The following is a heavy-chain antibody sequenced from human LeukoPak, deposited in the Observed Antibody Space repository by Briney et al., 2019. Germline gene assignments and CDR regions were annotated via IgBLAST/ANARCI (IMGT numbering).Heavy chain of an antibody. CDR3: AKEIRGDTAFDY. CDR2: ISYDGSNK. D-gene: IGHD5-18*01. Sequence: GGSLRLSCAASGFTFSSYGMHWVRQAPGKGLEWVAVISYDGSNKYYADSVKGRFTISRDNSKNTLYLQMNSLRAEDTAVYYCAKEIRGDTAFDYWGQGTLVTVSS. V-gene: IGHV3-30*18. J-gene: IGHJ4*02. CDR1: GFTFSSYG.